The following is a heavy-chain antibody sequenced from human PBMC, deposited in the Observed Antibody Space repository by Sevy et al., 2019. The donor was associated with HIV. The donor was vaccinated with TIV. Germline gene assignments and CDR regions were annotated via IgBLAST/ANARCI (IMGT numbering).Heavy chain of an antibody. V-gene: IGHV3-73*01. D-gene: IGHD6-6*01. CDR3: TFSSDYYKYGWDV. CDR2: MRSKANTFAT. J-gene: IGHJ6*02. CDR1: GFTFSDAA. Sequence: GGSLRLSCAASGFTFSDAAMPWVRQAPGKGLEWLGRMRSKANTFATAYAAPGKGRITISSDDSKNTAYLHMSSLRTEDTAIYYCTFSSDYYKYGWDVWGQGTTVTVSS.